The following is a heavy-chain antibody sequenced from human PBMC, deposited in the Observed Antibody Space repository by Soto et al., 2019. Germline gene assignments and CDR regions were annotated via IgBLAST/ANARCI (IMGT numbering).Heavy chain of an antibody. CDR1: GFTFGDYA. V-gene: IGHV3-49*04. CDR3: TRDVIVGATVDYYYYYGMDV. CDR2: IRSKAYGGTT. D-gene: IGHD1-26*01. J-gene: IGHJ6*02. Sequence: PVGSLRLSCTASGFTFGDYAMSWVRQAPGKGLEWVGFIRSKAYGGTTEYAASVKGRFTISRDDSKSIAYLQMNSLKTEDTAVYYCTRDVIVGATVDYYYYYGMDVWGQGTTVTVSS.